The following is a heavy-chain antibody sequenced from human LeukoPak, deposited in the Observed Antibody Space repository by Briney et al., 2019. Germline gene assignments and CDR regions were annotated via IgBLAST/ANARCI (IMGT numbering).Heavy chain of an antibody. J-gene: IGHJ6*02. Sequence: SETLSLTCTVSGGSISSYYWGWIRQPPGKGLEWIGSIYYSGSTYYNPSLKSRVTISVDTSKNQFSLKLSSVTAADTAVYYCARGMGIAAAGTWDYGMDVWGQGTTVTVSS. CDR1: GGSISSYY. CDR3: ARGMGIAAAGTWDYGMDV. D-gene: IGHD6-13*01. CDR2: IYYSGST. V-gene: IGHV4-39*07.